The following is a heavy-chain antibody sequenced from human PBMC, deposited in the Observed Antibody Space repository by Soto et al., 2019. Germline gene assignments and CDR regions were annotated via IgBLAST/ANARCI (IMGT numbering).Heavy chain of an antibody. Sequence: LSLTCAVSGDPISSSKWWTWVRQTPGKGLEWIGKIDQNGITNYNPSLESRVTILKDNSKNQLSLKLTSVTAVDSAVYYCARLNRDYYYYGMDVWGQGATVTVSS. CDR2: IDQNGIT. J-gene: IGHJ6*02. CDR3: ARLNRDYYYYGMDV. CDR1: GDPISSSKW. V-gene: IGHV4-4*02.